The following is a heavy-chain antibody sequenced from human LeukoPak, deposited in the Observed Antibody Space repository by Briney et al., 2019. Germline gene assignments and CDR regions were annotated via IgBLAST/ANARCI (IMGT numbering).Heavy chain of an antibody. CDR2: ITTDGHSA. D-gene: IGHD3-3*01. V-gene: IGHV3-64*01. J-gene: IGHJ4*02. Sequence: PGGSLRLSCAACGFTFSGYAMHWVRQAPGKGLQFVSGITTDGHSAYYANSVKGRFTMSRDNSRNTLYLQMDSLRAEDMAVYYCAREQAYYDFDYWGQGTLVTVSS. CDR1: GFTFSGYA. CDR3: AREQAYYDFDY.